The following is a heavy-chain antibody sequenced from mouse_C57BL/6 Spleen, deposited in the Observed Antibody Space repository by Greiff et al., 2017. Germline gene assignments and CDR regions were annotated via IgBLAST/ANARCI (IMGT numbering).Heavy chain of an antibody. V-gene: IGHV1-80*01. CDR2: IYPGDGDT. Sequence: QVQLQQSGAELVKPGASVKISCKASGYAFSSYWMNWVKQRPGKGLEWIGQIYPGDGDTNYNGKFKGKATLTADKSSSTAYMQLSSLTSEDSAVYFCARKNGYYLYWYFDVWGTGTTGTVSS. CDR1: GYAFSSYW. J-gene: IGHJ1*03. CDR3: ARKNGYYLYWYFDV. D-gene: IGHD2-3*01.